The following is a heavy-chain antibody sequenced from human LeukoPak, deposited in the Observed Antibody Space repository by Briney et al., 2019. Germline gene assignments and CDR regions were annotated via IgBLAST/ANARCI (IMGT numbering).Heavy chain of an antibody. CDR1: GFIFGDYA. Sequence: PGGSLRLSCTTSGFIFGDYAMTWVRQAPGKGLEWVGFIRTKIYDATTEYAASVKGRFSISRDDSKSIVYLQINGLKTDDTAVYYCTRGAVVVAAPLDWGQGTLVTVSS. J-gene: IGHJ1*01. D-gene: IGHD2-15*01. CDR2: IRTKIYDATT. V-gene: IGHV3-49*04. CDR3: TRGAVVVAAPLD.